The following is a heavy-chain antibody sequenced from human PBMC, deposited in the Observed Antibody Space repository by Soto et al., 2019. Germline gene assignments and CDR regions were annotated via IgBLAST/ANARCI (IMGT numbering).Heavy chain of an antibody. CDR1: GFTFSSYA. V-gene: IGHV3-23*01. CDR2: ISGSGGST. J-gene: IGHJ6*02. D-gene: IGHD6-6*01. CDR3: VKDEEQLTADYGMDV. Sequence: GGSMRLSCAASGFTFSSYAMSWVRHAPGQGLEWVSAISGSGGSTNYADSVKGRFTISRDNSKNTLYLQMNSLRAEDTAVYYCVKDEEQLTADYGMDVWGQGTTVTVSS.